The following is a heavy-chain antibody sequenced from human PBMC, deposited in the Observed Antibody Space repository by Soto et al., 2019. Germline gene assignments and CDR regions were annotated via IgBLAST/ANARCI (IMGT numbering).Heavy chain of an antibody. CDR1: GGSISSDY. CDR2: MYDSGST. D-gene: IGHD6-19*01. J-gene: IGHJ5*02. Sequence: PSETLSLTCSVSGGSISSDYWTLLRQPPGKGLEWIGYMYDSGSTKYNPSLKSRVTISVDTSKKQFSLKLTSVTAADTAVYYCARVLAVAGNNWFDPWGQGTLVTVSS. V-gene: IGHV4-59*01. CDR3: ARVLAVAGNNWFDP.